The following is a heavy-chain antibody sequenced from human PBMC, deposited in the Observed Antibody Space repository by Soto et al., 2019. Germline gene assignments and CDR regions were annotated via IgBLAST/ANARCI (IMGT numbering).Heavy chain of an antibody. D-gene: IGHD1-26*01. CDR2: IWYDGSNK. CDR1: GFTFSSYG. CDR3: ARGSRGSYTYDY. J-gene: IGHJ4*02. Sequence: GGSLRLSCAASGFTFSSYGMHWVRQAPGKGLEWVAVIWYDGSNKYYADSVKGRFTISRDNSKNTLYLQMNSLRAEDTAVYYCARGSRGSYTYDYWGQGTLVTVSS. V-gene: IGHV3-33*01.